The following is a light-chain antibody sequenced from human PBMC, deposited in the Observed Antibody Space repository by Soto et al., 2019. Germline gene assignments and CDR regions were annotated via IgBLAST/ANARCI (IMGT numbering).Light chain of an antibody. CDR3: QQLESYPST. CDR2: AAS. Sequence: IQLPNSLSSLSASVVYRSSITFRASQGISNFLAWYKQKPGKAPKLLIYAASTLQSGVPSRFSGSGSGTDFTLTISSLQPEDFATYYCQQLESYPSTFGGGTKVDIK. CDR1: QGISNF. J-gene: IGKJ4*01. V-gene: IGKV1-9*01.